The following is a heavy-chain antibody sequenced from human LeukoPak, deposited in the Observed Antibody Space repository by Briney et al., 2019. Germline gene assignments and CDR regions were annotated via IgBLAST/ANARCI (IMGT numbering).Heavy chain of an antibody. CDR3: ARESRWFDP. J-gene: IGHJ5*02. CDR1: GGSISSGGYS. V-gene: IGHV4-30-2*01. Sequence: SQTLFLTCAVSGGSISSGGYSWSWIRQPPGKGLEWIGYIYHSGSTYYNPSLKSRVTISVDRSKNQFSLKLSSVTAADTAVNYCARESRWFDPWGQGTLVTVSS. CDR2: IYHSGST.